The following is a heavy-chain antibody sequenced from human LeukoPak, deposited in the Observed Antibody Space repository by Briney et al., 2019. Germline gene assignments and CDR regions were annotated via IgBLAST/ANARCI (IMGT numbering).Heavy chain of an antibody. CDR1: GFTFSSYA. D-gene: IGHD3-10*01. V-gene: IGHV3-64*01. CDR2: ISSNGGST. J-gene: IGHJ6*03. Sequence: GGSLRLSCAASGFTFSSYAMHWVRQAPGKGLEYVSAISSNGGSTYYANSVKGRFTISRDNSKNTLYLQMNSLRTEDTAVYYCAKDRGDLFYYYYYMDVWGKGTTVTVSS. CDR3: AKDRGDLFYYYYYMDV.